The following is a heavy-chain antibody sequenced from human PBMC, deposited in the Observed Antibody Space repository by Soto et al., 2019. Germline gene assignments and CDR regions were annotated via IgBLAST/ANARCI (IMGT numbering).Heavy chain of an antibody. CDR2: ISGSGGST. Sequence: EVQLLESGGGLVQPGGSLRLSCAASGFTFSSYAMSWVRQAPGKGLEWVSAISGSGGSTYYADYVKGRFTISRDNSKNTLYLQMNSLRAEDTAVYYCAAYCSGGSCYPGYFDYWGQGTLVTVSS. CDR3: AAYCSGGSCYPGYFDY. J-gene: IGHJ4*02. D-gene: IGHD2-15*01. V-gene: IGHV3-23*01. CDR1: GFTFSSYA.